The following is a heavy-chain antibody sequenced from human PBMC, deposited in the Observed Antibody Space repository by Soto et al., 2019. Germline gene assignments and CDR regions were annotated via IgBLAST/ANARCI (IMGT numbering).Heavy chain of an antibody. J-gene: IGHJ3*02. CDR2: IIPTFGTA. CDR3: ARSETAGHRGFDI. V-gene: IGHV1-69*06. CDR1: GGTFSSSA. Sequence: QVQLVQSGAEMRAPGSSVKVSCKASGGTFSSSAINWLRQAPGQGPEWMGGIIPTFGTANYIEQFRGRVTITADTSTSTAYMEVSSLTSEDTAMYFCARSETAGHRGFDIWGQGTMVTVSS. D-gene: IGHD6-19*01.